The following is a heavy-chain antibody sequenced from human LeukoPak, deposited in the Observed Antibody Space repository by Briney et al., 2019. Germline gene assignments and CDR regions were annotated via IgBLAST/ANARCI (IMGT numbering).Heavy chain of an antibody. CDR1: GGSISSGDHY. J-gene: IGHJ4*02. CDR3: ARVTMQHYFDY. V-gene: IGHV4-30-4*01. D-gene: IGHD2-2*01. CDR2: IYYSGTT. Sequence: PSETLSLTCTVSGGSISSGDHYWSWIRQPPGKGLEWIGYIYYSGTTYYNPSLMSRVTISVDTSNNQFSLKLSSVTAADTAVYYCARVTMQHYFDYWGQGTLVTVSS.